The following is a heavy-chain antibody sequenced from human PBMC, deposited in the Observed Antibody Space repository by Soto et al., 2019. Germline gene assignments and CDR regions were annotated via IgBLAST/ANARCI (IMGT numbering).Heavy chain of an antibody. J-gene: IGHJ4*02. Sequence: QVQLVQSGAEVKKPGSSVKVSCKASGGTFSSYAISWVRQAPGQGLEWMGGIIPIFGTANYAQKFQGRVTITADESTSTAYMELSSLRSEDTAVYYCAREPCSGGSCYVDYWGQGTLVTVSS. V-gene: IGHV1-69*01. CDR2: IIPIFGTA. D-gene: IGHD2-15*01. CDR3: AREPCSGGSCYVDY. CDR1: GGTFSSYA.